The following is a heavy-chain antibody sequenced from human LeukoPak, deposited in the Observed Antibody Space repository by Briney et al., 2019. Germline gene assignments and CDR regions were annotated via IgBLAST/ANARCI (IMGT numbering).Heavy chain of an antibody. J-gene: IGHJ4*02. CDR1: GFTFDDYG. V-gene: IGHV3-20*04. D-gene: IGHD3-10*01. Sequence: GGSLRLSCAASGFTFDDYGMSWVRQAPGKGLEWVSGINWNGGSTGYADSVKGRFTISRDNAKNSLYLQMNSLRAEDMALYYCAKEGAFSWFGELLYFDYWGQGTLVTVSS. CDR2: INWNGGST. CDR3: AKEGAFSWFGELLYFDY.